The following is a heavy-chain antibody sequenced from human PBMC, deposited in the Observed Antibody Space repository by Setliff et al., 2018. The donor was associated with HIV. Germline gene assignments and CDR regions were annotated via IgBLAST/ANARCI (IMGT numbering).Heavy chain of an antibody. CDR3: ARERSLITNRRYFDS. J-gene: IGHJ4*02. Sequence: SETLSLTCAVYGGSFSSYYWSWIRQPPGKGLEWIGEINHSGSTNYNPSLKSRVTISVDTSKNQFSLKESSVTAADTAVYYCARERSLITNRRYFDSWGQGTLVTVSS. V-gene: IGHV4-34*01. CDR1: GGSFSSYY. CDR2: INHSGST. D-gene: IGHD1-1*01.